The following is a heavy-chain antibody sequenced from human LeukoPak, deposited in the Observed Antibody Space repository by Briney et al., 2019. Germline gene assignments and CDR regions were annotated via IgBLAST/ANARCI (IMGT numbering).Heavy chain of an antibody. V-gene: IGHV3-30*03. CDR3: ARDRGGNEFDY. D-gene: IGHD4-23*01. CDR1: GFTFSNYG. Sequence: GRSLRLSRTASGFTFSNYGMHWVRQAPGKGLEWMATISYDGNNNYYTYSVKGRFTASRDNSKNTLYLQMNSLRGEDTGVYYCARDRGGNEFDYWGQGTLVTASS. J-gene: IGHJ4*02. CDR2: ISYDGNNN.